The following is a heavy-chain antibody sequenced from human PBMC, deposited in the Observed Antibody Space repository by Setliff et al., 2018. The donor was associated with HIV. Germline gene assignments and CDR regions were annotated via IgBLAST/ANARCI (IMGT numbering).Heavy chain of an antibody. CDR1: GFTFNNND. D-gene: IGHD4-4*01. Sequence: GGSLRLSCAASGFTFNNNDMTWVRQVPGKGLEWVSSISYSGDNRNYAYSVQGRFTISRDNSKNTVYLQMNSLRAEDTAVYYCAKDQGTTVTTWDHWGQGTLVTVSS. CDR2: ISYSGDNR. CDR3: AKDQGTTVTTWDH. V-gene: IGHV3-23*01. J-gene: IGHJ4*02.